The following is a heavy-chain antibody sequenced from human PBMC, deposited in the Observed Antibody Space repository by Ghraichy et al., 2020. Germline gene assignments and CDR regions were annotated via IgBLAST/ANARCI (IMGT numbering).Heavy chain of an antibody. CDR2: IIPIFGTA. D-gene: IGHD1-7*01. Sequence: SVKVSCKASGGIFNRDGITWVRQAPGQGLEWMGGIIPIFGTANYAQNFQGRVTMTADKSTSTAYMELSGLRSEDTAVYYCATQKHNWNFLYNWFDPWGQGTLVTVSS. J-gene: IGHJ5*02. V-gene: IGHV1-69*06. CDR1: GGIFNRDG. CDR3: ATQKHNWNFLYNWFDP.